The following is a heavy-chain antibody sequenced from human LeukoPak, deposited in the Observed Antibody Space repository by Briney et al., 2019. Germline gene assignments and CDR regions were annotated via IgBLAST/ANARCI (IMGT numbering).Heavy chain of an antibody. J-gene: IGHJ6*02. V-gene: IGHV3-30-3*01. CDR2: MSYDGSNK. CDR1: GFTFSSYA. CDR3: ARVNYYYYYGMDV. Sequence: PGRSLRLSCAASGFTFSSYAMHWVRQAPGKGLEWVAVMSYDGSNKYYADSVKGRFTISRDNSKNTLYLQMNSLRAEDTAVYYCARVNYYYYYGMDVWGQGTTVTVSS.